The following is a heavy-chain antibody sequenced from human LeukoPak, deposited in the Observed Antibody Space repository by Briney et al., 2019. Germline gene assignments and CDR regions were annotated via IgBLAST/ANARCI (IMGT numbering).Heavy chain of an antibody. CDR1: GFTFSSYS. CDR2: ISSNSSYI. CDR3: ATQWLVRKTFDY. J-gene: IGHJ4*02. Sequence: GGSLRLSCAASGFTFSSYSMNGVRQAPGKGLEWVSSISSNSSYIYYADSVKGRFTISRDNAKNSLYLQMNSLRAEDTAVYYCATQWLVRKTFDYWGQGTLVTVSS. D-gene: IGHD6-19*01. V-gene: IGHV3-21*01.